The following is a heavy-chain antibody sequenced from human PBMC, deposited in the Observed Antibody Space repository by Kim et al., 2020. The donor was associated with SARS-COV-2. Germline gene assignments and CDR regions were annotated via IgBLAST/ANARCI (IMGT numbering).Heavy chain of an antibody. J-gene: IGHJ5*02. Sequence: STSYAQKFQGRVTMTRGTSTSTVCMGLSSLRSGDTAVYYCAGAVAGLLDPWGQGTLVTVSS. CDR3: AGAVAGLLDP. D-gene: IGHD6-19*01. V-gene: IGHV1-46*01. CDR2: ST.